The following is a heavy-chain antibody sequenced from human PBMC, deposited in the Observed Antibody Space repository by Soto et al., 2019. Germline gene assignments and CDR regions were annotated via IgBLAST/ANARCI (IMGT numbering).Heavy chain of an antibody. J-gene: IGHJ6*03. Sequence: EVQLVESGGGLVQPGGSLRLSCAASGFTVISNYMSWVRQAPGKGLEWVSVIYSGGSTYYADYVKGRFTISRDNSKNTLYHQMNRLRAEDAAVYYCARCTIVVVPAATYYYMDVWGKGSPVTVA. D-gene: IGHD2-2*01. CDR3: ARCTIVVVPAATYYYMDV. CDR2: IYSGGST. CDR1: GFTVISNY. V-gene: IGHV3-66*01.